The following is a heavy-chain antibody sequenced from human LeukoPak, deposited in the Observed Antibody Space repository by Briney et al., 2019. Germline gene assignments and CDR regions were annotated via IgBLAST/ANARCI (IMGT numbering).Heavy chain of an antibody. CDR2: ITSTSRTI. CDR3: ARVYSSGWFDAFDL. Sequence: GGSLRLSCAASGFTFSSYTMNWVRQAPGKGLEWVSLITSTSRTIYYADSVKGRFTISRDYAKNSLYLQMNSLRAEDTALYYCARVYSSGWFDAFDLWGQGTMVTVSS. CDR1: GFTFSSYT. J-gene: IGHJ3*01. V-gene: IGHV3-48*04. D-gene: IGHD6-19*01.